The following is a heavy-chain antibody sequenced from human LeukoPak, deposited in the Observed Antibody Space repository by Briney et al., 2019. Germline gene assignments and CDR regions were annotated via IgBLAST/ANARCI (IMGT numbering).Heavy chain of an antibody. CDR3: ARAAPHLSYGDYTDAFDI. CDR2: IYYSGST. Sequence: SETLSLTCTVSGGSISSSSYYWGWIRQPPGKGLEWIGSIYYSGSTNYNPSLKSRVTISVDTSKNQFSLKLSSVTAADTAVYYCARAAPHLSYGDYTDAFDIWGQGTMVTVSS. J-gene: IGHJ3*02. V-gene: IGHV4-39*07. D-gene: IGHD4-17*01. CDR1: GGSISSSSYY.